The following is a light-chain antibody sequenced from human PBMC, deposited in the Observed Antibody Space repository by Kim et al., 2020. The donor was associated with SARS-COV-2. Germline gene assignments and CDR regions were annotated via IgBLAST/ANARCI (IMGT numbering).Light chain of an antibody. CDR1: QNSGNY. J-gene: IGKJ2*03. V-gene: IGKV1-39*01. Sequence: SESVGDTVTITCRASQNSGNYLNWYQQKSGKAPKLLIYAASTLESGGPSRFIGSGSGTDFSLIISSLEPEDFATYYCQQSYSSPHSFGQGTKLEI. CDR2: AAS. CDR3: QQSYSSPHS.